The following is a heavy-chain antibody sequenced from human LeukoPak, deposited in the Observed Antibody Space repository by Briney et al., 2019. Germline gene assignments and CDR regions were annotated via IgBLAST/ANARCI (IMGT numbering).Heavy chain of an antibody. V-gene: IGHV1-2*02. CDR1: GYTFTGYY. CDR2: INPNSGGT. J-gene: IGHJ5*02. D-gene: IGHD3-9*01. CDR3: AREYYDILTGYGYWFDP. Sequence: ASVKVSCKASGYTFTGYYMHWVRQAPGQGLEWMGWINPNSGGTNYAQKFQGRVTMTRDTSISTAYMELSRLRSDDTAVYYCAREYYDILTGYGYWFDPWGQGTLVTVSS.